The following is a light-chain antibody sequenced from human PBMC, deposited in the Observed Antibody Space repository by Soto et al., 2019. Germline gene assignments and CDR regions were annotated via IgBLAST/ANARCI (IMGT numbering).Light chain of an antibody. Sequence: ETVLTQSPGTLSLSPGEKATLSCRASPSLSSTYLAWYQQKPGQAPRLVIYGASNRAAGIPDRFSGIGSGTDFTLTISRLEPEDFAVYYCQQYVRSPNTFGQRTRLEVK. CDR1: PSLSSTY. CDR3: QQYVRSPNT. CDR2: GAS. J-gene: IGKJ5*01. V-gene: IGKV3-20*01.